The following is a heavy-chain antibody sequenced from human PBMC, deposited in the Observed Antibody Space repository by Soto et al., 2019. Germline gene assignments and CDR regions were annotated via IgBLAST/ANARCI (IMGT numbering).Heavy chain of an antibody. D-gene: IGHD3-10*01. J-gene: IGHJ4*02. CDR2: IYWDDDK. CDR3: AHRNMVRGVINY. V-gene: IGHV2-5*02. Sequence: QITLKESGPPLVKPTQTLTLTCTFSGFSLSTSGMGMGWIHQPPGKALEWLALIYWDDDKRYSPSLKSRLTITKDISKNQVVLTMTNMDPVDTATYYCAHRNMVRGVINYWGQGTLVTVSS. CDR1: GFSLSTSGMG.